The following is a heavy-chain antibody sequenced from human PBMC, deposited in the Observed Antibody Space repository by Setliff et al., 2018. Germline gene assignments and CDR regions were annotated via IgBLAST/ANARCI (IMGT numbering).Heavy chain of an antibody. CDR2: IHIGGSA. J-gene: IGHJ6*03. D-gene: IGHD6-19*01. Sequence: LSLTCTVSGGSISSYYWSWIRQPAGKGLEWIGHIHIGGSANYNPSLKSRVTMSIDTSKNQFSLKLNSVAAADMAVYYCAREQWLDPPGYYYMDVWAKGTTVTVSS. V-gene: IGHV4-4*07. CDR3: AREQWLDPPGYYYMDV. CDR1: GGSISSYY.